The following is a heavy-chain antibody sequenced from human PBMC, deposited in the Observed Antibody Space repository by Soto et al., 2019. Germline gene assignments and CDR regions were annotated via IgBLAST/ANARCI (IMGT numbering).Heavy chain of an antibody. CDR1: GFTFSSYS. V-gene: IGHV3-48*01. CDR3: ARVSGTLWFGELSMGWESDYYYYGMDV. J-gene: IGHJ6*02. CDR2: ISSSSSTI. D-gene: IGHD3-10*01. Sequence: PGGSLRLSCAASGFTFSSYSMNWVRQAPGKGLEWVSSISSSSSTIYYADSVKGRFTISRDNAKNSLYLQMNSLRAEDTAVYYCARVSGTLWFGELSMGWESDYYYYGMDVWGQGTTVTVSS.